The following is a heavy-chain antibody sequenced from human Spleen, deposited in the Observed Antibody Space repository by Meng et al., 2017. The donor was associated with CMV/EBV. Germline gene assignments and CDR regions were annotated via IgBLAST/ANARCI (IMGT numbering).Heavy chain of an antibody. J-gene: IGHJ6*02. CDR2: IDHDGTNK. CDR3: ARLGSYTYYYYGMDV. Sequence: GESLKISCAASGFTLSNTWMTWVRQAPGKGLEWVATIDHDGTNKYYVDSLKGRFTISRDKNLLFLQMNSLRAEDTAVYYCARLGSYTYYYYGMDVWGQGTTVTVSS. CDR1: GFTLSNTW. D-gene: IGHD1-26*01. V-gene: IGHV3-7*01.